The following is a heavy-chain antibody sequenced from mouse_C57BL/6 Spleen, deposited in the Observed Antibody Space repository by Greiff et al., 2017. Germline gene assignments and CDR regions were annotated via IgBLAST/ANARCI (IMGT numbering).Heavy chain of an antibody. CDR2: IYPRSGNT. CDR3: SQVSLDGSGPRFAY. D-gene: IGHD3-2*02. CDR1: GYTFTSYG. J-gene: IGHJ3*01. Sequence: VQLQQSGAELARPGASVKLSCKASGYTFTSYGISWVKQRTGQGLEWIGEIYPRSGNTYYNEKFKGKATLTADKSSSTAYMELRSLTSEDSAVYFGSQVSLDGSGPRFAYWGQGTLVTVSA. V-gene: IGHV1-81*01.